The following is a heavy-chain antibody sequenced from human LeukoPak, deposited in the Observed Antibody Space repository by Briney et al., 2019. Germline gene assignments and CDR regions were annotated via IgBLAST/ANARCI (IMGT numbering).Heavy chain of an antibody. J-gene: IGHJ6*04. Sequence: GSVNVSCKASGYTFTSYAMHWVRQAPGQRLEWMGWINAGNGNTKYSQKFQGRVTITRNTSASTAYMELSSLRSEDTAVYYCARDGTYCSSTSCYDPRGMDVWGKGTTVTVSS. CDR3: ARDGTYCSSTSCYDPRGMDV. V-gene: IGHV1-3*01. CDR2: INAGNGNT. CDR1: GYTFTSYA. D-gene: IGHD2-2*01.